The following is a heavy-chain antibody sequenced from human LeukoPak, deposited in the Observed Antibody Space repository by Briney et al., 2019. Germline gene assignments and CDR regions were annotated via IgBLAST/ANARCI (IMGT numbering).Heavy chain of an antibody. CDR3: ARQIGIAARLYFDY. J-gene: IGHJ4*02. Sequence: PPETLSLTCTVSGGSISSSSYYWGWIRQPPGKGLEWIGSIYYSGSTYYNPSLKSRVTISVDTSKNQFSLKLSSVTAADTAVYYCARQIGIAARLYFDYWGQGTLVTVSS. D-gene: IGHD6-6*01. CDR1: GGSISSSSYY. V-gene: IGHV4-39*01. CDR2: IYYSGST.